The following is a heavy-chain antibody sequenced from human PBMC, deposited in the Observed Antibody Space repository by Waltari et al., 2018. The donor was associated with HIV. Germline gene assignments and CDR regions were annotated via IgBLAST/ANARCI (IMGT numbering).Heavy chain of an antibody. D-gene: IGHD5-12*01. CDR1: KLLFGEVW. CDR3: TTGGYPTEAFDV. J-gene: IGHJ3*01. CDR2: IKSKRDGGAT. Sequence: EVQVVESGGGLVKPGGSLRVSCAGFKLLFGEVWMTWVRQAPGKGLEWVGRIKSKRDGGATDYAASVKGRFVISRDDSQNTLYLQMSGLRTEDTAMYYCTTGGYPTEAFDVWGQGTMVTVSP. V-gene: IGHV3-15*01.